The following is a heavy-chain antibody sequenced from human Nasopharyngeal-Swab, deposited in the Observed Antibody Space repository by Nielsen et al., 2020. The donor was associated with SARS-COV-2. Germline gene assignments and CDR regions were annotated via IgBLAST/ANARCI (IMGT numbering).Heavy chain of an antibody. Sequence: VRQAPGKGLECVANIKQDGSEKYYVDSVKGRFTISRDNAKNSLYLHMNSLRAEDTAVYYCARVPYNWNYNRTQLKYYFDYWGQGTLVTVSS. D-gene: IGHD1-7*01. CDR3: ARVPYNWNYNRTQLKYYFDY. CDR2: IKQDGSEK. J-gene: IGHJ4*02. V-gene: IGHV3-7*01.